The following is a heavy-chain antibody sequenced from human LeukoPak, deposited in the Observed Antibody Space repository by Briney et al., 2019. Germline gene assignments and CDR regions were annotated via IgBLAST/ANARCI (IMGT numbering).Heavy chain of an antibody. CDR2: IGIKVNNYET. V-gene: IGHV3-73*01. J-gene: IGHJ4*02. CDR1: GFTFSSSP. Sequence: GGSLRLSCAASGFTFSSSPIYWVRQAPGKGLEWVGHIGIKVNNYETAYAASVQGRFTISRDDSKNTAYLQMSSLKIDDTAVYYCTREFYGDLTYWGQGTLVTVSS. D-gene: IGHD4-17*01. CDR3: TREFYGDLTY.